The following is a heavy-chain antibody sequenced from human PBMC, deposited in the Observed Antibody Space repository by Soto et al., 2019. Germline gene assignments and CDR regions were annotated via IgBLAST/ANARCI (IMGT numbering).Heavy chain of an antibody. J-gene: IGHJ6*02. Sequence: GGSLRLSCAASGFTSSSYDMHWVRQATGKGLEWVSAIGTAGDTYYPGSVKGRFTISRENAKNSLYLQVNSLRAEDTAVYYCARAFSSISSITMVRGVTYGMDVWGQGTTVTVSS. CDR2: IGTAGDT. CDR3: ARAFSSISSITMVRGVTYGMDV. D-gene: IGHD3-10*01. V-gene: IGHV3-13*01. CDR1: GFTSSSYD.